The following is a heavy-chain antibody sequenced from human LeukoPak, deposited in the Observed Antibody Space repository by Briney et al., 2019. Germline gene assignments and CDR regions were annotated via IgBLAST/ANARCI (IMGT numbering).Heavy chain of an antibody. V-gene: IGHV4-4*02. Sequence: SGTLSLTCAVSGGSVSSTRWCCCVHQPPGKGLEWIGVIHHSGSTNYNTSLKSRVSISVDKSRNQLSLRPISVTAADTAVYYCTRGRYDSGAYYPNSFDPWGQGTLVTVSS. CDR1: GGSVSSTRW. CDR3: TRGRYDSGAYYPNSFDP. CDR2: IHHSGST. J-gene: IGHJ5*02. D-gene: IGHD3-22*01.